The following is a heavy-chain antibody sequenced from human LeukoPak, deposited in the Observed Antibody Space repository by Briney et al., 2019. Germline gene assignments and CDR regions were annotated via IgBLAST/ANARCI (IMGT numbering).Heavy chain of an antibody. CDR3: ARDRYHSYGLDV. CDR2: IKQDGSDK. CDR1: GFMYSSYW. D-gene: IGHD2-15*01. Sequence: GGSLRLSCAASGFMYSSYWMSWIRQAPGKGLEWVANIKQDGSDKYYVDSVKGRFTISRDNAKNSLSLQMNSLRDEDTAVYYCARDRYHSYGLDVWGQGTTVTVSS. V-gene: IGHV3-7*01. J-gene: IGHJ6*02.